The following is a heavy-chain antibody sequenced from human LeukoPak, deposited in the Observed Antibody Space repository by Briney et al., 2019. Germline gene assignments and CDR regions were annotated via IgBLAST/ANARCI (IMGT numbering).Heavy chain of an antibody. CDR2: ISDSSTLT. CDR1: GFTFSSFG. CDR3: AKVIRGGYGMDV. D-gene: IGHD3-10*01. V-gene: IGHV3-48*02. Sequence: GGSLRLSCAASGFTFSSFGMNWVRQAPGKGLEWVSYISDSSTLTYYADSVKGRFTISRDNAKSSLSLQLNSLRDEDTAVYFSAKVIRGGYGMDVWGQGTTVTVSS. J-gene: IGHJ6*02.